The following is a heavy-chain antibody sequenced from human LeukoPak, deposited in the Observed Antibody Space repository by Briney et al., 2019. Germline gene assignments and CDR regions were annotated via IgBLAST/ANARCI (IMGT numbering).Heavy chain of an antibody. CDR2: ISSRSTTI. V-gene: IGHV3-48*01. J-gene: IGHJ4*02. CDR3: ASELKGYFDS. CDR1: GFTFSDYS. Sequence: GWSLTLSCAASGFTFSDYSMNWVRQAPGKGLEWVSYISSRSTTIYYADSVKGRFTISRDNAKNSLYLQMNSLRTEDTAVYYCASELKGYFDSWGQGTLVTVSS.